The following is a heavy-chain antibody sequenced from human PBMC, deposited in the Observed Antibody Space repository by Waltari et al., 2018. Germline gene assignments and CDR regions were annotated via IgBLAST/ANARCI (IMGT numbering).Heavy chain of an antibody. Sequence: QVQLQESGPGLVKPSETLSLTCTVSGGSISSSYCSWIRRPPGKGLEWIGYLYYNENSDYNPSLKSRVTISIDTSKNQISLRLHSVTAADTAVYYCARGGYFYDSSGSFGNYYFDYWGQGTLVTVSS. J-gene: IGHJ4*02. D-gene: IGHD3-22*01. CDR1: GGSISSSY. CDR2: LYYNENS. CDR3: ARGGYFYDSSGSFGNYYFDY. V-gene: IGHV4-59*01.